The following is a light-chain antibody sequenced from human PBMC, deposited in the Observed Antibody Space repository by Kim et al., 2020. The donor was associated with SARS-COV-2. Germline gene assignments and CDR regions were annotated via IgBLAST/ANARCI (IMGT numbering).Light chain of an antibody. CDR2: YDS. CDR3: QVWDSSSDRGV. CDR1: NIGSKS. J-gene: IGLJ3*02. V-gene: IGLV3-21*04. Sequence: SYELTQPPSVSVAPGKTARITCGGKNIGSKSVHWYQQKPGQAPVLVIYYDSDRPSGIPERFSGSNSGNTATLTISRVEAGDEADYYCQVWDSSSDRGVFGGGTKVTVL.